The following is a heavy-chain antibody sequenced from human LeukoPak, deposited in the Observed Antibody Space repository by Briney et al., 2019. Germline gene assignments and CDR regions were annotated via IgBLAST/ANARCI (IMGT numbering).Heavy chain of an antibody. J-gene: IGHJ4*02. CDR3: ARLRYWGGLKAAAGTIDY. CDR2: ISSSSSPI. CDR1: GFIFSSYS. V-gene: IGHV3-21*05. Sequence: PGGSLRLSCAASGFIFSSYSMNWVRQAPGKGLEWVSYISSSSSPIYYADSVKGRFTISRDNAKNSLYLQMNSLRAEDTAVYYCARLRYWGGLKAAAGTIDYWGQGTLVTVSS. D-gene: IGHD6-13*01.